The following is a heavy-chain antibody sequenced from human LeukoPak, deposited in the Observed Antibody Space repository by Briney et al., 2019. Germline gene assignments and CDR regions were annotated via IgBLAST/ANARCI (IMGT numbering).Heavy chain of an antibody. D-gene: IGHD3-9*01. J-gene: IGHJ4*02. CDR1: GFTFSSYA. V-gene: IGHV3-23*01. Sequence: PGGSLRLSCAASGFTFSSYAMSWVRQAPGKGLEWVSSISGSGGSTYYADSVKGRFTISRDNSKNTLYLQMSSLRAEDTAVYYCATKLRYFDRLLGYWGQGTLVTVSS. CDR3: ATKLRYFDRLLGY. CDR2: ISGSGGST.